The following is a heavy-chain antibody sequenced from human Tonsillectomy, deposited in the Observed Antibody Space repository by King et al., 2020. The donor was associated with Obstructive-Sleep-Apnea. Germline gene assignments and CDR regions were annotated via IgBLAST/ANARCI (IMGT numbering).Heavy chain of an antibody. D-gene: IGHD3-22*01. CDR2: ISPHNGKT. V-gene: IGHV1-18*01. J-gene: IGHJ4*02. Sequence: QLVQSGAEVKKPGASVKVSCKTSGYTFTGYGINWVRQAPGQGLEWMGWISPHNGKTNYAQKAQGRVTMTTDTSTTTAYMELRSLRSDDTAVYYCAREEYYFDGSGYYPSDYWGQGTLVTVSS. CDR3: AREEYYFDGSGYYPSDY. CDR1: GYTFTGYG.